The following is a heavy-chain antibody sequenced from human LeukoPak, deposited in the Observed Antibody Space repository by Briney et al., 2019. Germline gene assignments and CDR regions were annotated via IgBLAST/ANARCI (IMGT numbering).Heavy chain of an antibody. J-gene: IGHJ6*03. CDR2: IFNSGST. CDR3: ARETSQKGAHYMDV. Sequence: PGGSLRLSCAASGFTFSSYSMNWVRQPPGKGLEWIGSIFNSGSTYYNPSLKSRVTISVDTSKNQFSLKLSSVTAADTAVYYCARETSQKGAHYMDVWGKGTTVTISS. D-gene: IGHD3-16*01. CDR1: GFTFSSYS. V-gene: IGHV4-59*12.